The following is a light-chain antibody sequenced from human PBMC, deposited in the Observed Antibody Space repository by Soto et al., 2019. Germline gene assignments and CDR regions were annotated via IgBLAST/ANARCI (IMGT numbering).Light chain of an antibody. CDR1: QSVRTK. CDR3: QQLNSYPLT. J-gene: IGKJ4*01. Sequence: EIVMTQSPGTLSVSPGEGATLFCRASQSVRTKLAWYQQRAGQAPRLLMYGASTRATGIPDRFSGSGSGTEFTLTISSLQSEDFATYYCQQLNSYPLTFGGGTKVEIK. V-gene: IGKV3-15*01. CDR2: GAS.